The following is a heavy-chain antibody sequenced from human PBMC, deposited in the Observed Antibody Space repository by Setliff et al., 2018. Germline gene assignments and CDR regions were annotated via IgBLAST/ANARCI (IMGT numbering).Heavy chain of an antibody. CDR3: AREGGGGSDH. V-gene: IGHV4-34*11. Sequence: SETLSLTCAASGGSFSDYYWTWIRQPPGKGLEWLGSIYYSGSTYYNPSLKRRATISLDTSKNQFSLKLSSVTAADTAVYYCAREGGGGSDHWGQGTLVTVSS. D-gene: IGHD3-16*01. CDR1: GGSFSDYY. J-gene: IGHJ5*02. CDR2: IYYSGST.